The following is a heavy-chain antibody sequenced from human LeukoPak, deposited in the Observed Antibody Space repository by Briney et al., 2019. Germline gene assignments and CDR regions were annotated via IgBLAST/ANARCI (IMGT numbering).Heavy chain of an antibody. Sequence: ASVKVSCKASGYTFTSYDINWVRQATGQGLEWMGWMNPNSGNTAYALKFQGRVTITRNTSINTAYMDLSSLRFEDTAVYYCARGIRRNINYWFDPWGQGTLVTVSS. CDR2: MNPNSGNT. CDR1: GYTFTSYD. CDR3: ARGIRRNINYWFDP. D-gene: IGHD4-11*01. V-gene: IGHV1-8*03. J-gene: IGHJ5*02.